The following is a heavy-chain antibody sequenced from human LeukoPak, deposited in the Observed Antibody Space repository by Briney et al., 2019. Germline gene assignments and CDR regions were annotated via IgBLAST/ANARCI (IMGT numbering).Heavy chain of an antibody. CDR3: AREPPPPTYCSSTSCYRYYYYGMDV. V-gene: IGHV3-33*01. CDR1: GFTFSSYG. J-gene: IGHJ6*02. D-gene: IGHD2-2*02. CDR2: IWYDGSNK. Sequence: GGSLRLSCAASGFTFSSYGMHWVRQAPGKGLEWVAVIWYDGSNKYYADSVKGRFTISRDNSKNTLYLQMNSLRAEDTAVYYCAREPPPPTYCSSTSCYRYYYYGMDVWGQGTTVTVSS.